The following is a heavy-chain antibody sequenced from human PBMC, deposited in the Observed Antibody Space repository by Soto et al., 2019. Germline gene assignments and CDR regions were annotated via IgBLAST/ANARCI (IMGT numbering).Heavy chain of an antibody. V-gene: IGHV3-30-3*01. D-gene: IGHD6-19*01. Sequence: QEPLVESGGGVVQPGKSLRLSCAASGFMFSRYAMHWVRQAPGKGLEWVGVISYDGNTKYYADSVKGRFTISRDSSKNTLYLQMDSLRVEDTAVYYCARDALSPSGGCYSWGQGTLVTVSS. CDR1: GFMFSRYA. CDR3: ARDALSPSGGCYS. J-gene: IGHJ4*02. CDR2: ISYDGNTK.